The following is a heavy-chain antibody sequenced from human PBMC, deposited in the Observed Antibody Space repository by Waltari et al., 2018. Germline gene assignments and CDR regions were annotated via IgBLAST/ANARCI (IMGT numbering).Heavy chain of an antibody. Sequence: QVQLVQSGAEVKKPGASVKVSCKASGYPFTMFYMHWVRQAPGQGLEWLGIVNPTGSSRSYAQQLRGRLTLTRDTSTRTVCMELRSVRCEDTAVYYCARGLGVPYDDIWSDYYPVLDIWGQGTMVTVSS. CDR3: ARGLGVPYDDIWSDYYPVLDI. CDR1: GYPFTMFY. D-gene: IGHD3-3*01. J-gene: IGHJ3*02. CDR2: VNPTGSSR. V-gene: IGHV1-46*01.